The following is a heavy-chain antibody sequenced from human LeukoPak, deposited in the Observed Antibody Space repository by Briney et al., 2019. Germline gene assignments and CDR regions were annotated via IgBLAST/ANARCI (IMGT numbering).Heavy chain of an antibody. CDR3: ARARPVVVDAFDI. J-gene: IGHJ3*02. CDR1: GFTVSSNY. D-gene: IGHD2-15*01. V-gene: IGHV3-66*01. CDR2: IYSGGST. Sequence: QPGGSLRLSCAASGFTVSSNYMSWVRQAPGKGLEWVSVIYSGGSTYYADSVKGRFTISRDNSKNTLYLQMNSLRAEDTAVYYCARARPVVVDAFDIWGQGTMVTVSS.